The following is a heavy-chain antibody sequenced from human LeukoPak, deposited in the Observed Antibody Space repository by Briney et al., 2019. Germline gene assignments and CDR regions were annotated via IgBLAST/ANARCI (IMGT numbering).Heavy chain of an antibody. CDR2: IYSGGST. CDR3: AMHTCYYDSSGYY. J-gene: IGHJ4*02. Sequence: GGSLRLSCAASGFNVSSNYMSWVRQAPGKGLKWVSVIYSGGSTYYADSVKGRFTIYRDNSKNTVYLQMNSLRAADTAVYYCAMHTCYYDSSGYYWGQGTLVTVSS. CDR1: GFNVSSNY. V-gene: IGHV3-66*02. D-gene: IGHD3-22*01.